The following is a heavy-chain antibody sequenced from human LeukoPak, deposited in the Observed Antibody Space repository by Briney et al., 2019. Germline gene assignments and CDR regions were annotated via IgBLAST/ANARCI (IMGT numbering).Heavy chain of an antibody. J-gene: IGHJ5*02. Sequence: SETLSLTCTVSGDSISGADYYWSWSRQPPGKGLEWIAYVYYSGSTYYNPSLKSRLTISVDTSKNQFSLKLNSVTAADTAVYYCARGGGGSSTVTTYWFDPWGQGALVTVSS. V-gene: IGHV4-30-4*01. CDR2: VYYSGST. CDR3: ARGGGGSSTVTTYWFDP. D-gene: IGHD4-17*01. CDR1: GDSISGADYY.